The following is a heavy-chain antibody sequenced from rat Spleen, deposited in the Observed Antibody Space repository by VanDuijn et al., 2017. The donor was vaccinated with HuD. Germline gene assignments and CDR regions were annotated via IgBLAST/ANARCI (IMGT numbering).Heavy chain of an antibody. D-gene: IGHD1-6*01. CDR3: ARHGYTTDYLNWFAY. V-gene: IGHV5-58*01. J-gene: IGHJ3*01. Sequence: EVQLVETGGGLVQPGGSLKLSCVASGFTFSSYWMYWIRQAPGEGLEWVSSISPDGGTTYYPDSVKGRFTISRENAKNILYLQMDSLRSEDTATYYCARHGYTTDYLNWFAYWGQGTLVTVSS. CDR1: GFTFSSYW. CDR2: ISPDGGTT.